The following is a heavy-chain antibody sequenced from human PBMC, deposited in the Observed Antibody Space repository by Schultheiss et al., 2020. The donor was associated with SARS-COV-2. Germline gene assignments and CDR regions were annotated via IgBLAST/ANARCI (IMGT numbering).Heavy chain of an antibody. CDR1: GGSISSYY. D-gene: IGHD3-22*01. CDR3: AREGIGYYHFFDY. Sequence: SQTLSLTCTVSGGSISSYYWSWIRQPPGKGLEWIGYIYYSGSTNYNPSLKSRVTISVDTSKNQFSLKLSSVTAADTAVYYCAREGIGYYHFFDYWGQGTLVTVSS. V-gene: IGHV4-59*01. CDR2: IYYSGST. J-gene: IGHJ4*02.